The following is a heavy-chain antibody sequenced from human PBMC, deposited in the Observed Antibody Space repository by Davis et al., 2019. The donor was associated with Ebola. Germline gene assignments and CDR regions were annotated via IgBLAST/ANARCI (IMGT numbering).Heavy chain of an antibody. CDR2: IKQDGSEK. Sequence: GESLKISCAASGFTFNIFDMHWVRQAPGKGLEWVANIKQDGSEKYYVDSVKGRFTISRDNAKNSLYLQMNSLRAEDTAVYYCAKFGFWSGFDFWGQGTLVTVSS. J-gene: IGHJ4*02. D-gene: IGHD3-3*01. CDR1: GFTFNIFD. V-gene: IGHV3-7*03. CDR3: AKFGFWSGFDF.